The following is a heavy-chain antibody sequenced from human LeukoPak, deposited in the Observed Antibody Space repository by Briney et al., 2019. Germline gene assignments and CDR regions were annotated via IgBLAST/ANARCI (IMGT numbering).Heavy chain of an antibody. CDR3: ASSYYYGSGSYYRDSDAFDI. D-gene: IGHD3-10*01. V-gene: IGHV4-4*07. J-gene: IGHJ3*02. CDR2: IHTTGST. CDR1: GGSISSYY. Sequence: PSETLSLTCTVSGGSISSYYWSWIRQPAGKGLEWIGRIHTTGSTNYNPSLKSRVTMSVDTSKNQFSLKLTSVTAADTALYYCASSYYYGSGSYYRDSDAFDIWGQGTMVTVSS.